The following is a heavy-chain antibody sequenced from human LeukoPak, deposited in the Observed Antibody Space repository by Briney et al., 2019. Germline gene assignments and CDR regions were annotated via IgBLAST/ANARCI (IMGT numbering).Heavy chain of an antibody. CDR1: GYTFTSFD. CDR3: ARGLGSSWQNFDY. CDR2: MNPNSGNT. D-gene: IGHD6-13*01. V-gene: IGHV1-8*01. J-gene: IGHJ4*02. Sequence: ASVKVSCKASGYTFTSFDINWVRQATGQGLEWMGWMNPNSGNTGYAQKFQGRVTMTRNTSISTAYMELSSLRSEDTAVYYCARGLGSSWQNFDYWSQGTLVTVSS.